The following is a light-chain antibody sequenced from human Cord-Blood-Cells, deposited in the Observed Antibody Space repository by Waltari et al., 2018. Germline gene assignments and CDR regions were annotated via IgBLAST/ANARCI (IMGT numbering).Light chain of an antibody. Sequence: QSALTQPASVSGSPGQSITISCTGTSSDVGGYHYVSWYQQQPGKAPTRMIYDVSNRPSGVSNRFSGSKSGNTASLTSSGLQAEDEADYDCSSYTSSSTWVFGGGTKLTVL. CDR2: DVS. J-gene: IGLJ3*02. V-gene: IGLV2-14*03. CDR1: SSDVGGYHY. CDR3: SSYTSSSTWV.